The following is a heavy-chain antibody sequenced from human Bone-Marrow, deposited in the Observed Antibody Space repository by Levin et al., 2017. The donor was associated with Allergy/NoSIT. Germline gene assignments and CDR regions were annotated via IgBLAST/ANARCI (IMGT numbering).Heavy chain of an antibody. CDR3: GREASGSGYTHIDY. D-gene: IGHD3-3*01. V-gene: IGHV3-13*01. CDR2: IAVSGNT. CDR1: GFSVSSYD. J-gene: IGHJ4*02. Sequence: SCAASGFSVSSYDMHWVRQATGKGLEWVSAIAVSGNTYYPASVKGRFTISRENAKNSLYLHMNSLSAGDTAVYYCGREASGSGYTHIDYWGQGTLVTVSP.